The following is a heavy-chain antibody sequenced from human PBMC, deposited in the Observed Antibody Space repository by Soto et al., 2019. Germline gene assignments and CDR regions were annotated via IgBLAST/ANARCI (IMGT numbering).Heavy chain of an antibody. CDR3: ARDPAIYSGKFDYGLDV. CDR1: GFTFSSYE. J-gene: IGHJ6*02. D-gene: IGHD4-4*01. CDR2: IGTSGKTI. V-gene: IGHV3-48*03. Sequence: TGGSLRLSCLVSGFTFSSYEMNWVRQAPGKGLEWVSYIGTSGKTIYYADSVRGRFTISRDNAKNSLYLQMNSLRAEDTAVYFCARDPAIYSGKFDYGLDVWGRGTTVTVSS.